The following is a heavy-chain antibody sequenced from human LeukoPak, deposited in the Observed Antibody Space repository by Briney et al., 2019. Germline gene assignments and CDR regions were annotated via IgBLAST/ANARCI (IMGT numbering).Heavy chain of an antibody. CDR1: GFTFSSYS. J-gene: IGHJ5*02. V-gene: IGHV3-21*06. D-gene: IGHD6-25*01. Sequence: GGSLRLSCAASGFTFSSYSMNWVRQAPGKGLEWVSSISSSSSYIYYADSVKGRFTISRDYAKNTVYLQMNSLRVEDTAMYYCARYEQRPGVTTSDPWSQGTLVTVSS. CDR2: ISSSSSYI. CDR3: ARYEQRPGVTTSDP.